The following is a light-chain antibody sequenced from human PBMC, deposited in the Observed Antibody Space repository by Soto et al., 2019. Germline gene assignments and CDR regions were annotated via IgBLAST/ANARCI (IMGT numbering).Light chain of an antibody. CDR3: QQYGRSPPVK. CDR2: DIS. CDR1: QSVSSSY. V-gene: IGKV3-20*01. J-gene: IGKJ5*01. Sequence: EIVLTQSPGTLSFSPVEIATRSARGSQSVSSSYLAWYQQKPGQAPRLLIYDISTRAAAIPARFSGSGSGTDFTLTVSSLEPEDFAVYYCQQYGRSPPVKFGQGTRLETK.